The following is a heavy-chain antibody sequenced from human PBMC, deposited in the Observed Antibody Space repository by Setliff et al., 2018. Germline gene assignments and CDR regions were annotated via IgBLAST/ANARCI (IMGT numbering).Heavy chain of an antibody. CDR2: TIPIFGTT. V-gene: IGHV1-69*05. D-gene: IGHD3-22*01. CDR3: VREGVDSRSSTDYRYYMDV. CDR1: GGTFSSYG. Sequence: SVKVSCKAPGGTFSSYGISWVRQAPGQGLEWMGGTIPIFGTTDYAQKFRGRVTIITDESTSTAFMQLSSLRSEDTAVYYCVREGVDSRSSTDYRYYMDVWGKGTTVTVSS. J-gene: IGHJ6*03.